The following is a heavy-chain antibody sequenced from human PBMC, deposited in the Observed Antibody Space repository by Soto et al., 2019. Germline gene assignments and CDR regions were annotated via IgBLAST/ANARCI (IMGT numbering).Heavy chain of an antibody. CDR3: AKTPPEHPWLLSWFDY. CDR2: ISGNGGST. J-gene: IGHJ4*02. CDR1: GFTFSTYA. D-gene: IGHD6-19*01. V-gene: IGHV3-23*01. Sequence: EVQLLESGGGLVQPGGSLRLSCAASGFTFSTYAMSWVRQAPGKGLEWVSAISGNGGSTYYADSVKGRFTISRDNSKNTLYLQMNSLRAEDTAVYYCAKTPPEHPWLLSWFDYWGQGTLVTVSS.